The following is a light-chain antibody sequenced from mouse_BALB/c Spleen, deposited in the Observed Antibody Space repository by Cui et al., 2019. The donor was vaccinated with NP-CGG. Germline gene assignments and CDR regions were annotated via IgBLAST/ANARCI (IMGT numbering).Light chain of an antibody. CDR2: GTN. CDR1: TGAVTTINY. Sequence: AVVTQESALTTSPGETVTLTCRSSTGAVTTINYANWVQEKPDHLFTGLIGGTNNRAPGVPARFSGSLIGDRAALTITGAQTEDEAIYFCALWYSNHWVFSGGTKLTVL. CDR3: ALWYSNHWV. V-gene: IGLV1*01. J-gene: IGLJ1*01.